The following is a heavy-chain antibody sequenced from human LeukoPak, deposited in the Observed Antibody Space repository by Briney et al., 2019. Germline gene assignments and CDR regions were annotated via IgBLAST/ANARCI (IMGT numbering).Heavy chain of an antibody. CDR3: ATSPGEAASIGAFDI. D-gene: IGHD6-13*01. J-gene: IGHJ3*02. CDR2: FDPEDGET. Sequence: ASVKVSCKVSGYTLTELSMHWVRQAPGKGLEWMGGFDPEDGETIYAQKFQGRVTMTEDTSTDTAYMELSSLRSEDTAVYYCATSPGEAASIGAFDIWGQGTMATVSS. V-gene: IGHV1-24*01. CDR1: GYTLTELS.